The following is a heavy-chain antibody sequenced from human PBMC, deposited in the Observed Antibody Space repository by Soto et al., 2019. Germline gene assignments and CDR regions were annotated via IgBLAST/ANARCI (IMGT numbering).Heavy chain of an antibody. CDR3: AKGIVYYYDSSGYFAY. CDR2: ISGSGGST. Sequence: GGSLRLSCAASGFTFGSYAMSWVRQAPGTGLEWVSAISGSGGSTYYADSVKGRFTISRDNSKNTLYLQMNSLRAEDTAVYYCAKGIVYYYDSSGYFAYWGQGTQVTVSS. D-gene: IGHD3-22*01. CDR1: GFTFGSYA. J-gene: IGHJ4*02. V-gene: IGHV3-23*01.